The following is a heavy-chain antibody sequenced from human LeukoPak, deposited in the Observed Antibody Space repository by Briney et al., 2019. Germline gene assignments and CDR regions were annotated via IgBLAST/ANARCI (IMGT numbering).Heavy chain of an antibody. J-gene: IGHJ4*02. V-gene: IGHV3-15*01. Sequence: PGGSLRLSCAASGFTFSNAWMNWVRQAPGKGLEWVGRIKSKTDGGTTDYAGPVKGRFTISRDDSKNTLYLQMNSLKSEDTAVYYCTTVYWYYGSGSYDYWGQGTLVTVSS. D-gene: IGHD3-10*01. CDR1: GFTFSNAW. CDR3: TTVYWYYGSGSYDY. CDR2: IKSKTDGGTT.